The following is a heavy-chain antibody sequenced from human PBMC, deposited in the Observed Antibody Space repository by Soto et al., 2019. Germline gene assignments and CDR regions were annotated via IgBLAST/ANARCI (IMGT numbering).Heavy chain of an antibody. J-gene: IGHJ3*02. CDR1: GYTFTGYY. D-gene: IGHD3-22*01. CDR2: INPNSGGT. V-gene: IGHV1-2*04. Sequence: GASVKVSCKASGYTFTGYYMHWVRQAPGQGLEWMGWINPNSGGTNYAQKFQGWVTMTRDTSKNQFSLQLNSVTPEDTAVYYCARVNVYYDSSGYSDAFDIWGQGTMVTVSS. CDR3: ARVNVYYDSSGYSDAFDI.